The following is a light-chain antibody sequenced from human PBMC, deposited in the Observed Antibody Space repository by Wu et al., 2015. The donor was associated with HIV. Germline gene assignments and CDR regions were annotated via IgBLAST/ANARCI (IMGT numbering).Light chain of an antibody. J-gene: IGKJ2*01. CDR2: GAS. V-gene: IGKV1-39*01. CDR3: QQSFSLYT. Sequence: DIEMTQSPSSLSACVGDRITITCRASQDIETFLNWYQHKPGKAPDLLIRGASSLEFEVPLRFSGSGSGTHFTLSISSLQAEDVATYYCQQSFSLYTFGQGTTLEI. CDR1: QDIETF.